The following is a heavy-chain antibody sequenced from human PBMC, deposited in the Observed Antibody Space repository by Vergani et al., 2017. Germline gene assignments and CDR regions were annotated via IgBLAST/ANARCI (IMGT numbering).Heavy chain of an antibody. V-gene: IGHV4-59*08. CDR3: ARHLVTVMGNWFDP. Sequence: QVQLQESGPGLVKPSETLSLTCTVSGGSISSYYWSWIRQPPGKGLEWIGYIYYSGSTHYNPSLKSRVTISVDTSKNQFSLKLSSGTAADTAVYYCARHLVTVMGNWFDPWGQGTLVTVSS. D-gene: IGHD4-11*01. J-gene: IGHJ5*02. CDR1: GGSISSYY. CDR2: IYYSGST.